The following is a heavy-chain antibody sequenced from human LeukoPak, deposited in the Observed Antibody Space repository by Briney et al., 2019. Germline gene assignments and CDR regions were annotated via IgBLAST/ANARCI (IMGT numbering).Heavy chain of an antibody. V-gene: IGHV1-69*05. Sequence: ASLKVSCKASGGTFSSYAISWVGESPGQGLKWMGRIIPIFGTAHYAQKFQGRVTITTDESTSTAYMELSSLRSEDTAVYYCARDPGIAVAGSLGPFDYWGQGTLVTVSS. D-gene: IGHD6-19*01. CDR1: GGTFSSYA. J-gene: IGHJ4*02. CDR2: IIPIFGTA. CDR3: ARDPGIAVAGSLGPFDY.